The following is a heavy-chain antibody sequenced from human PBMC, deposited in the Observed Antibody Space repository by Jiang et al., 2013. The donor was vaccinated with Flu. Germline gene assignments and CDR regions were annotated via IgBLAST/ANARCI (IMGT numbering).Heavy chain of an antibody. V-gene: IGHV1-69*06. J-gene: IGHJ6*02. D-gene: IGHD2-15*01. CDR1: GGTFSSNA. Sequence: VQLVESGAEVKKPGSSVKVSCKASGGTFSSNAISWVRQAPGQGLEWMGGIIPIFDTANYAQKFQGRVTITADKSTSTAYMELSSLRSEDTAVYYCAVSVVVAALVNYDYYAMDVWGQGTTVTVSS. CDR3: AVSVVVAALVNYDYYAMDV. CDR2: IIPIFDTA.